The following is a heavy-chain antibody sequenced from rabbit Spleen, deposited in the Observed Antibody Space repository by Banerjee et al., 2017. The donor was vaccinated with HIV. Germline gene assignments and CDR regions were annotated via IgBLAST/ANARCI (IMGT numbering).Heavy chain of an antibody. CDR1: GFSFSNNYW. CDR2: IRSGDGST. J-gene: IGHJ5*01. CDR3: ARDGGTDKYDWLDL. V-gene: IGHV1S45*01. D-gene: IGHD7-1*01. Sequence: QEQLEESGGDLVKPEGSLTLTCTASGFSFSNNYWICWVRQAPGKGLELIACIRSGDGSTYYASWVNGRFTISKTSPTTVTLQMTSLTAADTATYFCARDGGTDKYDWLDLWGPGTLVTGS.